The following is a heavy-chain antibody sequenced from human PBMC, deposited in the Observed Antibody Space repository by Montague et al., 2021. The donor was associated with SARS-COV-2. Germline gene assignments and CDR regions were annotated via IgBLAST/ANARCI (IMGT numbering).Heavy chain of an antibody. V-gene: IGHV4-59*02. CDR1: GNSVRSYY. CDR3: ARENTVTTFGGPYYIDS. D-gene: IGHD4-17*01. J-gene: IGHJ4*02. CDR2: IYDSEST. Sequence: SETLSLTCIVSGNSVRSYYWSWIRQPPGKGLEWIGYIYDSESTNYNPSLKSRVTISVDTSKNQFSLKLSSVTAADTAVYYCARENTVTTFGGPYYIDSWGQGTLVTVSA.